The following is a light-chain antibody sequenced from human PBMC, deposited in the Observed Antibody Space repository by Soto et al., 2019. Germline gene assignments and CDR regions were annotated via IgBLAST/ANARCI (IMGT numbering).Light chain of an antibody. CDR1: QDISNY. CDR2: DAS. J-gene: IGKJ3*01. Sequence: DIQMTQSPSSLSASVGDRVTITCQASQDISNYLNWYQQKPGKAPKLLIYDASNLETGVPSRFSGSGSGTDITFTISSLQPEDIATYYCQQYDNLFLTFGPGTKVDIK. V-gene: IGKV1-33*01. CDR3: QQYDNLFLT.